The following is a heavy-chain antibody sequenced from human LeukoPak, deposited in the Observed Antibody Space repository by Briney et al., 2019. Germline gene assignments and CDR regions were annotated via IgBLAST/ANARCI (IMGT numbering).Heavy chain of an antibody. V-gene: IGHV1-69*05. Sequence: GASVKVSCKASGGTFSSYAISWVRQAPGQGLEWMGGIIPIFGTANYAQKFQGRVTITTDESTSTAYMELSSLRSEDTAVYYCARDKGGSGFPDAFDIWGQGTMVTVSS. CDR2: IIPIFGTA. CDR3: ARDKGGSGFPDAFDI. J-gene: IGHJ3*02. CDR1: GGTFSSYA. D-gene: IGHD3-22*01.